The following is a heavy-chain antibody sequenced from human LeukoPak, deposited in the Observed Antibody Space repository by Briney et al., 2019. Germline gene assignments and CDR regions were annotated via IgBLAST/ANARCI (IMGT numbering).Heavy chain of an antibody. Sequence: SETLSLTCTVSGGSISSSSYYWSWSRQPPGKGLEWIGYIYYSGSTNYNPSLKSRVTISLDTSKNQFSLKLSSVTAADTAVYYCARGSPTPDYWGQGTLVTVSS. CDR1: GGSISSSSYY. J-gene: IGHJ4*02. CDR3: ARGSPTPDY. D-gene: IGHD1-26*01. V-gene: IGHV4-61*01. CDR2: IYYSGST.